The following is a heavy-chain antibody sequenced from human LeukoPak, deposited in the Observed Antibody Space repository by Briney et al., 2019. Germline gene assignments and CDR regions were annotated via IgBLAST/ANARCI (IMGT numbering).Heavy chain of an antibody. D-gene: IGHD3-22*01. CDR3: ARVSYSSSGHDY. Sequence: SVKVSCKASGGTFSSYAISWVRQAPGQGLEWMGRIIPIFGTANYAQKFQGRVTITTDESTSTAYLELSSLRSADTAVYYCARVSYSSSGHDYWGQGTLVTVSS. J-gene: IGHJ4*02. V-gene: IGHV1-69*05. CDR2: IIPIFGTA. CDR1: GGTFSSYA.